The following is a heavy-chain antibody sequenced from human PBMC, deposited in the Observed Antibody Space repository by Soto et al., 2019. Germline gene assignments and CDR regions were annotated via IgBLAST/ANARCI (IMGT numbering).Heavy chain of an antibody. V-gene: IGHV4-31*03. CDR1: GGSISRGYD. D-gene: IGHD2-2*01. J-gene: IGHJ6*02. CDR3: ARDAPVAVVVPNSMDV. CDR2: IYYSGNT. Sequence: QVQLQESGPGLVKPSQTLSLTCTVSGGSISRGYDWSWIRQHPVKGLEWIGYIYYSGNTYYNPSLKSRGSISLDTSKSQFSLQLDSVTAADTAVYYCARDAPVAVVVPNSMDVWGQGTTVTVSS.